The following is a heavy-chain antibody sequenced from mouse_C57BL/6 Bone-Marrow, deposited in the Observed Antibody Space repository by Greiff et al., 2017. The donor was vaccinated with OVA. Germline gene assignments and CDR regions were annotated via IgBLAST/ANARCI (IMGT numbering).Heavy chain of an antibody. Sequence: QVQLQQSGPELVKPGASVKLSCKASGYTFTSYDINWVKQRPGQGLEWIGWIYPRDGSTKYNEKFKGKATLTVDTSSSTAYMELHSLTSEDSAVYFCARSAYYGSSLYYAMDYWGQGTSVTVSS. CDR3: ARSAYYGSSLYYAMDY. CDR2: IYPRDGST. D-gene: IGHD1-1*01. V-gene: IGHV1-85*01. CDR1: GYTFTSYD. J-gene: IGHJ4*01.